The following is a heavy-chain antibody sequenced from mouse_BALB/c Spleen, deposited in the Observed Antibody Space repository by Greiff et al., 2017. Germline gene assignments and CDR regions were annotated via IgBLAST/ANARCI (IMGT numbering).Heavy chain of an antibody. CDR3: TIVTTVVATPPWFAY. V-gene: IGHV1-5*01. CDR1: GYSFTSYW. CDR2: IYPGNSDT. D-gene: IGHD1-1*01. Sequence: VQLQQSGTVLARPGASVKMSCKASGYSFTSYWMHWVKQRPGQGLEWIGAIYPGNSDTSYNQKFKGKAKLTAVTSASTAYMELSSLTNEDSAVYYCTIVTTVVATPPWFAYWGQGTLVTVSA. J-gene: IGHJ3*01.